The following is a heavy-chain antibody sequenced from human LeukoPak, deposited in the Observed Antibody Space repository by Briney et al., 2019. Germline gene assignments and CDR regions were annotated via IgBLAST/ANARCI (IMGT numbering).Heavy chain of an antibody. CDR1: GGSISSYY. Sequence: SETLSLTCTVSGGSISSYYWGWIRQPPGKGLEWIGYIYYSGSTNYNPSLKSRVTISVDTSKNQFSLKLSSVTAADTAVYYCARPLYSGYDLDAFDIWGQGTMVTVSS. V-gene: IGHV4-59*08. CDR3: ARPLYSGYDLDAFDI. D-gene: IGHD5-12*01. J-gene: IGHJ3*02. CDR2: IYYSGST.